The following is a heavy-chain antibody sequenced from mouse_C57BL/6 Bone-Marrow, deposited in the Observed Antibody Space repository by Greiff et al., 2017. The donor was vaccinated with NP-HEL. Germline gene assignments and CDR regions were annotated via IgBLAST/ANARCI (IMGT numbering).Heavy chain of an antibody. CDR3: ARMRWVYDYDYAMDY. CDR2: IWWDDDK. CDR1: GFSLSTFGMG. Sequence: QVTLKESGPGILQPSQTLSLTCSFSGFSLSTFGMGVGWIRQPSGKGLEWLAHIWWDDDKYYNPALKSRLTISKDTSKNQVFLKIANVDTADTATYYCARMRWVYDYDYAMDYWGQGTSVTVSS. D-gene: IGHD2-4*01. J-gene: IGHJ4*01. V-gene: IGHV8-8*01.